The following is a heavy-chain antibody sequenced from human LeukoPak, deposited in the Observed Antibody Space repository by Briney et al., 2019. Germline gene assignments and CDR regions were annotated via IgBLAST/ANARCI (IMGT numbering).Heavy chain of an antibody. D-gene: IGHD4-17*01. CDR1: GGSFSGYY. Sequence: PSETLSLTCAVYGGSFSGYYWSWIRQPPGKGLEWIGEINHSGSTNYNPSLKSRVTISVDTSKNQFSLKLSSVTAADTAVYYCAREVEFYGDYETAYYYGMDVWGQGTRSPSP. V-gene: IGHV4-34*01. CDR2: INHSGST. J-gene: IGHJ6*02. CDR3: AREVEFYGDYETAYYYGMDV.